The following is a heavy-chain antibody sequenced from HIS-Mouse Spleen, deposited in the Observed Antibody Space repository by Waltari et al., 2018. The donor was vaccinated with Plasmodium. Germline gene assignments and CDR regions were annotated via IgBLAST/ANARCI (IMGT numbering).Heavy chain of an antibody. J-gene: IGHJ4*02. CDR3: ARAWGRGVFDY. D-gene: IGHD7-27*01. V-gene: IGHV1-18*01. CDR1: GYTFTSYG. Sequence: QVQLVQSGAEVKKPGASVKVSCKASGYTFTSYGISWVLQAPGQGLEWMGRVSAYKGNTNYAQKLPGSVTMTTDTATSTAYMELRSLRSDDTAVYYCARAWGRGVFDYWGQGTLVTVSS. CDR2: VSAYKGNT.